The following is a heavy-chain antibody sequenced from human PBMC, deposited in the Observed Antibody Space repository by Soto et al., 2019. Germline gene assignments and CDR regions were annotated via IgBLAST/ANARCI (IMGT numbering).Heavy chain of an antibody. CDR1: GYTFTSYG. V-gene: IGHV1-18*01. D-gene: IGHD3-10*01. J-gene: IGHJ4*02. CDR3: ARDFDTMVRGFMLFAY. Sequence: ASVKVSCKASGYTFTSYGISWVRQAPGQGLEWMGWISAYNGNTNYAQKLQGRVTMTTDTSTSTAYMELRSLRSDDTAVYYCARDFDTMVRGFMLFAYWGQGTLVTVPQ. CDR2: ISAYNGNT.